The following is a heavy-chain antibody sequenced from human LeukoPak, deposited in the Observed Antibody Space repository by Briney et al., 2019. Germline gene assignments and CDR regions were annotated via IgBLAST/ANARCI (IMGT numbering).Heavy chain of an antibody. Sequence: SVKVSCKASGYIFTGYYMHWVRQAPGQGLEWVGWINPKNGGSNYAQKFQGRVTMTRDRSISTAYMELSRLTSDDTAVYYCARASFWESPINWFAPWGQGTLVTVSS. V-gene: IGHV1-2*02. CDR1: GYIFTGYY. CDR3: ARASFWESPINWFAP. CDR2: INPKNGGS. D-gene: IGHD3-16*01. J-gene: IGHJ5*02.